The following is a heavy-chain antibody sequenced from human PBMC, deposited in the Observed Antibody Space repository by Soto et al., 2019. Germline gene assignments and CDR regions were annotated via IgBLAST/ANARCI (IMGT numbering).Heavy chain of an antibody. Sequence: GGSLRLSCVASGFNLSDYYMIWIRQNPEKGLEGVSYISYSGSFTKYADSVKGRFTISRDNAKNSLFLQMNSLRAEDTSIYYSARGSGYNWFDPWGPGTVVTVSS. J-gene: IGHJ5*02. D-gene: IGHD1-1*01. CDR3: ARGSGYNWFDP. CDR2: ISYSGSFT. V-gene: IGHV3-11*06. CDR1: GFNLSDYY.